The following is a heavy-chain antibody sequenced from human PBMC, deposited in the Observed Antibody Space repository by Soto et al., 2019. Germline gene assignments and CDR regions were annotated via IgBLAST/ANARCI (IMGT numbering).Heavy chain of an antibody. CDR1: GYTFTSYG. D-gene: IGHD3-22*01. CDR3: ARAEDYYYDSSGPPATVYFDY. V-gene: IGHV1-18*01. CDR2: ISAYNGNT. J-gene: IGHJ4*02. Sequence: ASVKVSCKASGYTFTSYGISWVRQAPGQGLEWMGWISAYNGNTNYAQKLQGRVTMTTDTSTSTAYMELRSLRSDDTAVYYRARAEDYYYDSSGPPATVYFDYWGQGTLVTVSS.